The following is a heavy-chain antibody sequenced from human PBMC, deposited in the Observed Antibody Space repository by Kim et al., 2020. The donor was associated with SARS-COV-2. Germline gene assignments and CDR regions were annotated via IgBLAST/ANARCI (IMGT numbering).Heavy chain of an antibody. V-gene: IGHV5-51*01. J-gene: IGHJ3*02. D-gene: IGHD2-15*01. CDR1: GYSFTSYW. CDR3: ARCAGYQLTQRDIVVVVAAPETDAFDI. CDR2: IYPGDSDT. Sequence: GESLKISCKGSGYSFTSYWIGWVRQMPGKGLEWMGIIYPGDSDTRYSPSFQGQVTISADKSISTAYLQWSSLKASDTAMYYCARCAGYQLTQRDIVVVVAAPETDAFDIWGQGTMVTVSS.